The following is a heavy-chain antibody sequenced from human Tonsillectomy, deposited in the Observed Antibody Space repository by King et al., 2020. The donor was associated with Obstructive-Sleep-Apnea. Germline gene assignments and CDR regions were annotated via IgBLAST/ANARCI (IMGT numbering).Heavy chain of an antibody. V-gene: IGHV1-2*02. Sequence: VQLVESGSEVKKPGASVKVSCKASGYTFTGYYMHWVRQAPGQGLEWMGWINPNSGGTNYAQKFQGRVTMTRDTSISTAYMELSRLRSDDTAVYYCATDDGTSIVATNYWGQGTLVTVSS. CDR2: INPNSGGT. CDR1: GYTFTGYY. D-gene: IGHD5-12*01. J-gene: IGHJ4*02. CDR3: ATDDGTSIVATNY.